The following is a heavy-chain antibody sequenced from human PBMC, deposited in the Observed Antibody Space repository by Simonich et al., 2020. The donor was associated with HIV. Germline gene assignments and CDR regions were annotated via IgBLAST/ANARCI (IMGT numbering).Heavy chain of an antibody. Sequence: QVQLVQSGAEVKKPGASVKVSCKASGYTFTNYAMHWVRQAPGQRLEWMGWINADKGNTKYSQKLQGRVTITRDTSASTAYMELSSLRSEDTAVYYCARVGVTPYYYYGMDVWGQGTKVTVSS. CDR2: INADKGNT. D-gene: IGHD4-4*01. CDR1: GYTFTNYA. J-gene: IGHJ6*02. CDR3: ARVGVTPYYYYGMDV. V-gene: IGHV1-3*01.